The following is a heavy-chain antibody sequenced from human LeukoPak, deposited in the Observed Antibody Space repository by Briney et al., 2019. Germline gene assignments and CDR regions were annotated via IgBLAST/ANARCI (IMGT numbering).Heavy chain of an antibody. Sequence: GGSLRLSCAASGFTFSSYTMSWVRQAPGKGLEWVSSITSSSSYIYYADSVKGRFTISRDNAKNSLCLQMNSLRAEDTAVYYCAKKGLSVDSDVVHFYYYMDVWGKGTTVTVSS. V-gene: IGHV3-21*01. D-gene: IGHD2-15*01. CDR3: AKKGLSVDSDVVHFYYYMDV. CDR2: ITSSSSYI. CDR1: GFTFSSYT. J-gene: IGHJ6*03.